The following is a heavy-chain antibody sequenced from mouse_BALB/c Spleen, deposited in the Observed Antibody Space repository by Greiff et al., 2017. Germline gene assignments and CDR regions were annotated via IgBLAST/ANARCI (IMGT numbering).Heavy chain of an antibody. J-gene: IGHJ2*01. CDR3: ARGSYYYGTLDY. Sequence: EVQLQESGAELVKPGASVKLSCTASGFNIKDTYMHWVKQRPEQGLEWIGRIDPANGNTKYDPKFQGKATITADTSSNTAYLQLSSLTSEDTAVYYCARGSYYYGTLDYWGQGTTLTVSS. D-gene: IGHD1-1*01. CDR1: GFNIKDTY. V-gene: IGHV14-3*02. CDR2: IDPANGNT.